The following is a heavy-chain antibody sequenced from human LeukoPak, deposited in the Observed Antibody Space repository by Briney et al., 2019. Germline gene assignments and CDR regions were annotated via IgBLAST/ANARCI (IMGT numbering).Heavy chain of an antibody. V-gene: IGHV3-33*01. CDR1: GFTFSSYG. CDR3: ARARNDYDTSSFSALDY. Sequence: GRSLRLSCAASGFTFSSYGMHWVRHAPGKGLEWLAVIWYDGSNIYYADPVKGRFAISRDNSKNTLYLQINSLRAEDTAVYYCARARNDYDTSSFSALDYWGQGTLVTVSS. CDR2: IWYDGSNI. J-gene: IGHJ4*02. D-gene: IGHD3-22*01.